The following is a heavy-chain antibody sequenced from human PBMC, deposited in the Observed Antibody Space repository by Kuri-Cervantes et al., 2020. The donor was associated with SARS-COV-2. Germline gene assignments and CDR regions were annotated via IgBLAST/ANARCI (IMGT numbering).Heavy chain of an antibody. J-gene: IGHJ6*02. CDR3: ARMHSYGPKDYYYYGMDV. CDR2: ISSNGGST. V-gene: IGHV3-64*04. D-gene: IGHD5-18*01. Sequence: GGSLRLSCSASGFTFSSYAMHWVSQAPGKGLEYVSAISSNGGSTYYADSVKGRFTISRDNAKNSLYLQMNSLRAEDTAVYYCARMHSYGPKDYYYYGMDVWGQGTTVTVSS. CDR1: GFTFSSYA.